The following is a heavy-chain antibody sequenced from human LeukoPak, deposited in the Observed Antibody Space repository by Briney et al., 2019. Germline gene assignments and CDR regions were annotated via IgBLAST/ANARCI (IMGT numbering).Heavy chain of an antibody. J-gene: IGHJ6*02. CDR1: GGTFSSYG. CDR2: ISAYNGNT. D-gene: IGHD2-2*01. Sequence: ASVKVSCKASGGTFSSYGISWVRQAPGQGLEWMGWISAYNGNTNYAQKLQGRVTMTTDTSTSTAYMELRSLRSDDTAVYYCARWSCSSTSCYDGYYYGMDVWGQGTTVTVSS. CDR3: ARWSCSSTSCYDGYYYGMDV. V-gene: IGHV1-18*01.